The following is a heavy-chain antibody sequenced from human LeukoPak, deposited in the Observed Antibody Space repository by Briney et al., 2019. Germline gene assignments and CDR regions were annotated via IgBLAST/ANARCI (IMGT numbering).Heavy chain of an antibody. V-gene: IGHV4-59*01. CDR1: GGSISTYY. CDR2: IYYSGST. D-gene: IGHD3-22*01. CDR3: ARSSDYYGGYFDY. Sequence: SETLSLTCTVSGGSISTYYWSWIRQPPGKGLEWIGYIYYSGSTNYNPSLKSRVTVSVDTSKNQFSLKLSSVTAADTAVYYCARSSDYYGGYFDYWGQGTLVTVSS. J-gene: IGHJ4*02.